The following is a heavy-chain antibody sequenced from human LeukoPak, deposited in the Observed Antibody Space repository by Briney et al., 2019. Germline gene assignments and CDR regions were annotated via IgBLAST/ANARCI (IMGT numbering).Heavy chain of an antibody. CDR1: GFTFSTYW. Sequence: GGSLRLSCAASGFTFSTYWMSWVRQAPGKGLEWVANINQDGSGEYYVDSVKGRFTISRDNAKNSLYLQMNSLRAEDTAVYYCARDSGYFDWLWYFDYWGQGTLVTVSS. J-gene: IGHJ4*02. CDR2: INQDGSGE. D-gene: IGHD3-9*01. V-gene: IGHV3-7*01. CDR3: ARDSGYFDWLWYFDY.